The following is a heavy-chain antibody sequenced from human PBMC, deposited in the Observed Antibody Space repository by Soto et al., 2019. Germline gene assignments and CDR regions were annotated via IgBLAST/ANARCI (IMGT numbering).Heavy chain of an antibody. CDR3: AKDGNHDILTGYSPPFDY. CDR2: INWNSGSI. J-gene: IGHJ4*02. V-gene: IGHV3-9*01. D-gene: IGHD3-9*01. Sequence: SLRLSCAASGFTFDDYAMHWVRQAPGKGLEWVSGINWNSGSIGYADSVKGRFTISRDNAKNSLYLQMNSLRAEDTALYYCAKDGNHDILTGYSPPFDYWGQGTLVTVSS. CDR1: GFTFDDYA.